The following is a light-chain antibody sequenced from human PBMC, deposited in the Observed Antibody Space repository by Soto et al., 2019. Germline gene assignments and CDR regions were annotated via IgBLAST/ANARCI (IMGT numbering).Light chain of an antibody. Sequence: DIQMTQSPSSLSASVGDRVTITCRASQSIRSYLNWYQQKLGKAPTLLIYAASILQSGVPSRFSGSESGTDFTLTITSLQPEDFATYYCQQTYSSLLTFGGRTKVEIK. J-gene: IGKJ4*01. CDR2: AAS. CDR1: QSIRSY. CDR3: QQTYSSLLT. V-gene: IGKV1-39*01.